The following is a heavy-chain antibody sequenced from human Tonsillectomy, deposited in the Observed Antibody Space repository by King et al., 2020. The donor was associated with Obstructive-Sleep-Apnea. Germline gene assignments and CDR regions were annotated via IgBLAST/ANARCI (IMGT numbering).Heavy chain of an antibody. CDR3: AGMTQTDAFDI. Sequence: QLVQSGGGLVQPGGSLRLSCAASGFTFSTYSMDWVRQAPGKGLEWVSYISSSSTIYYADSVKGRFTISRDNAKNSLYLQMNSLKADDTAVYYCAGMTQTDAFDIWGQGTVVTVSS. CDR1: GFTFSTYS. J-gene: IGHJ3*02. V-gene: IGHV3-48*04. CDR2: ISSSSTI.